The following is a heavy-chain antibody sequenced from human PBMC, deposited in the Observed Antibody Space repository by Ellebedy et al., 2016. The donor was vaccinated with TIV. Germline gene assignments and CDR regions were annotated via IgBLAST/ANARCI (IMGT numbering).Heavy chain of an antibody. V-gene: IGHV3-11*01. CDR1: GFNFKDVY. Sequence: GGSLRLXXTASGFNFKDVYMNWIRQAPGKGLEWISYISGSGHDIQYADSVKGRFTISRDNDKNSLYLQMNSLRAEDTAMYYCVRPTREPHYWGHGTLVTVSS. CDR3: VRPTREPHY. J-gene: IGHJ4*01. CDR2: ISGSGHDI. D-gene: IGHD1-26*01.